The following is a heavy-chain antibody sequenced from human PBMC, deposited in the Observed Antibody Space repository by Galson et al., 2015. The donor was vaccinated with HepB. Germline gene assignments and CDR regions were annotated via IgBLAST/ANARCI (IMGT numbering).Heavy chain of an antibody. CDR3: AKIPARHCSGGSCYHPLDF. Sequence: SLRLSCAASGFTFSSYAMSWVRQAPGKGLEWVSAISGSGGSTYYADSVKGRFTISRDNSKNTVYLQMNSLRAEDTALYFCAKIPARHCSGGSCYHPLDFWGQGTLVTVSS. J-gene: IGHJ4*02. D-gene: IGHD2-15*01. V-gene: IGHV3-23*01. CDR2: ISGSGGST. CDR1: GFTFSSYA.